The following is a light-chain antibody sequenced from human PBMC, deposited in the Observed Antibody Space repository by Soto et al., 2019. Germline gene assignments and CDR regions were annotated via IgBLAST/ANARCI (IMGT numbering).Light chain of an antibody. Sequence: EIVMTQSPATLSVSPGESATLSCRASQSISSELAWYQQKPGQPPRLLIYGASTRATGVPARFTGSGSGSDFTPATSGLQSEDFAVYYCQQGHNWPLTFGQGPRREI. CDR2: GAS. CDR3: QQGHNWPLT. V-gene: IGKV3-15*01. J-gene: IGKJ2*01. CDR1: QSISSE.